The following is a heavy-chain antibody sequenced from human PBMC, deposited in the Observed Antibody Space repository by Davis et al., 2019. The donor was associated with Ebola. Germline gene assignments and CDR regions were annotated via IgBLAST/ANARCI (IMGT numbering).Heavy chain of an antibody. Sequence: AASVKVSCKVTGGTFSSHTISWVRQAPGQGLVWMAEIIPIFGTANYAQKFQGRVTLTADESTSTAYMELSSLRSEDTAVYYCASQPLGGSYFDYWGQGTLVTVSS. J-gene: IGHJ4*02. D-gene: IGHD1-26*01. CDR3: ASQPLGGSYFDY. CDR2: IIPIFGTA. V-gene: IGHV1-69*13. CDR1: GGTFSSHT.